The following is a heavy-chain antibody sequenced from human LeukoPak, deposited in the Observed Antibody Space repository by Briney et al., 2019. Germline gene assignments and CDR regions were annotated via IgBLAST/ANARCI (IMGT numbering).Heavy chain of an antibody. D-gene: IGHD5-18*01. CDR1: GFTFSSYA. CDR3: AKAGYGVTDY. Sequence: GGSLRLSCAASGFTFSSYAMSWVRQAPGKGLEWVSAISGSGGSTYYADSVEGRFTISRDNSKNTLYLQMNSLRAEDTAVYCCAKAGYGVTDYWGQGTLVTVSS. J-gene: IGHJ4*02. V-gene: IGHV3-23*01. CDR2: ISGSGGST.